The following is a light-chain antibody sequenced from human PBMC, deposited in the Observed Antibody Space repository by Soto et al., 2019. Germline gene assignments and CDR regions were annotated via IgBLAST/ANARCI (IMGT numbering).Light chain of an antibody. CDR2: GAS. Sequence: EIEMTQSPATLSVSPGERASLSCRAIQSVTTNVAWYQHKLGQAPRLRIYGASLRAAGIPARFSGSGSGTEFTLTIISLQSEDFAVYYCQQYDKWPPLTFGGGNKVEIK. CDR3: QQYDKWPPLT. V-gene: IGKV3D-15*01. CDR1: QSVTTN. J-gene: IGKJ4*01.